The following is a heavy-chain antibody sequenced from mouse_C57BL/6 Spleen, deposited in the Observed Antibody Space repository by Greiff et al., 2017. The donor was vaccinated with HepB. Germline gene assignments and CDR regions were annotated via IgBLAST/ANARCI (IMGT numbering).Heavy chain of an antibody. J-gene: IGHJ4*01. V-gene: IGHV14-1*01. D-gene: IGHD1-1*01. CDR3: TTPFYYGSSHYAMDY. CDR1: GFNIKDYY. Sequence: EVQLQQSGAELVRPGASVKLSCTASGFNIKDYYMHWVKQRPEQGLEWIGRIDPEDGDTEYAPKFQGKTTMTADTSSNTAYLQLSSLTSEDTAVYYCTTPFYYGSSHYAMDYWGQGTSDTVSS. CDR2: IDPEDGDT.